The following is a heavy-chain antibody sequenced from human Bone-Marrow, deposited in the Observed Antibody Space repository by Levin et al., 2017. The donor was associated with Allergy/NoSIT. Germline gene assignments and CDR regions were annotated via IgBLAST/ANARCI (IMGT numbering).Heavy chain of an antibody. CDR1: GGSISSGGYS. V-gene: IGHV4-30-2*01. CDR3: ARGGLGIQLWSGWFDP. D-gene: IGHD5-18*01. Sequence: SETLSLTCAVSGGSISSGGYSWSWIRQPPGKGLEWIGYIYHSGSTYYNPSLKSRVTISVDRSKNQFSLKLSSVTAADTAVYYCARGGLGIQLWSGWFDPWGQGTLVTVSS. J-gene: IGHJ5*02. CDR2: IYHSGST.